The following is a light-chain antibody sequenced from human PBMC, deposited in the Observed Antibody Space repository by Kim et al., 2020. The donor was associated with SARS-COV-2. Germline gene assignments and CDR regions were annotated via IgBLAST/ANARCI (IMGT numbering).Light chain of an antibody. V-gene: IGKV1-6*01. J-gene: IGKJ1*01. CDR1: QAIRND. CDR3: LQDYNYPRT. CDR2: GAS. Sequence: ASGGDRVTSKCRESQAIRNDLGWYQQKVGKAPKRLIYGASRLQSGVPSRFSGSGSGTDFTLTISSLQPEDFATYYCLQDYNYPRTFGQGTKVDIK.